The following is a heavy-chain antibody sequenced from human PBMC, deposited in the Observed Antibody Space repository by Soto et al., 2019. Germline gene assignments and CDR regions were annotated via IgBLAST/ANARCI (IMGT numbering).Heavy chain of an antibody. Sequence: QVQLVESRGGVVQPGGSLRLSCLASGFTFSSYVMHWVRQTPGEGLEWVAGISVDGSSTHYADSVKGRLTISRDNSQNTLYLPMDSLTTEGTTVYYCAREDESSGHAGTFQHWGQGTLVTVSS. V-gene: IGHV3-30-3*01. CDR3: AREDESSGHAGTFQH. D-gene: IGHD3-22*01. CDR1: GFTFSSYV. J-gene: IGHJ1*01. CDR2: ISVDGSST.